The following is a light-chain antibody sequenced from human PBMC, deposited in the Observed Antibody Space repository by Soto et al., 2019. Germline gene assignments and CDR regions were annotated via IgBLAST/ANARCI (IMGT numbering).Light chain of an antibody. V-gene: IGLV2-11*01. CDR1: SSDIGGSTF. Sequence: QSALTQPRSVSGSPGQSVTISCTGTSSDIGGSTFVSWYQQLPGKAPKVILYDVSTRPSGVPNRFSGTKSGNAASLSISGLQAEDESDYYCCSHTAIYPVVVFGGGTKLTVL. J-gene: IGLJ3*02. CDR2: DVS. CDR3: CSHTAIYPVVV.